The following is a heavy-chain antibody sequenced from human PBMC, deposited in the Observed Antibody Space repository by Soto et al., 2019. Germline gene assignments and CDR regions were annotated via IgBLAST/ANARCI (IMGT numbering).Heavy chain of an antibody. V-gene: IGHV4-30-4*01. CDR1: GGSINNGDYY. CDR3: ARKYYDSSGCLFDY. CDR2: MYDSGST. J-gene: IGHJ4*02. D-gene: IGHD3-22*01. Sequence: SETLSLTCTVSGGSINNGDYYWSWIRQPPGKGLEWIGYMYDSGSTYENPSLKSRVTISVDTSKNQFSLKLSSVTAADAAVYYCARKYYDSSGCLFDYWGQGTLVTVSS.